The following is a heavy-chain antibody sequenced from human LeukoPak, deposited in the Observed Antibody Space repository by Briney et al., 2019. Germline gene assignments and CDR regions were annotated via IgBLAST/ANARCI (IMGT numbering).Heavy chain of an antibody. V-gene: IGHV3-30*04. CDR1: AFTFSSYA. CDR2: ISYDGSNK. D-gene: IGHD3-22*01. J-gene: IGHJ4*02. CDR3: AKTGQVNYYYDSTPDY. Sequence: GGSLRLSCAASAFTFSSYAMHWVRQAPGKELEWVAVISYDGSNKYYADSVKGRFTISRDNSKNTLYLQMNSLKAEDTAVYYCAKTGQVNYYYDSTPDYWGQGTLVTVSS.